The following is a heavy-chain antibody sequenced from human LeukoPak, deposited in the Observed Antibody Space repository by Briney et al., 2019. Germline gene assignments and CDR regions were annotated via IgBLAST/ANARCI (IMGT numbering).Heavy chain of an antibody. J-gene: IGHJ4*02. D-gene: IGHD3-10*01. CDR3: ARDGFGEFLFDY. Sequence: AETLSLTCTVSGGSISSSSYYWGWIRQPPGKGLEWIGSIYYSGSTYYNLSLKSRVTISVDTSKNQFSLKLSSVTAADTAVYYCARDGFGEFLFDYWGQGTLVTVSS. CDR1: GGSISSSSYY. V-gene: IGHV4-39*07. CDR2: IYYSGST.